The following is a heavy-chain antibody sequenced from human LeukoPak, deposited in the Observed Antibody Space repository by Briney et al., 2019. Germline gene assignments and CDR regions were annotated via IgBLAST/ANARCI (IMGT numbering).Heavy chain of an antibody. CDR1: GYTLTSYA. J-gene: IGHJ5*02. CDR3: AKDQYYDSKGWFDA. CDR2: ISTYNGNT. Sequence: ASVKVSCKASGYTLTSYAMNWVRQAPGQGLEWMGWISTYNGNTNYAPKLQGRVTMTTDTSTNTAYMDLRSLRSDDTAVYYCAKDQYYDSKGWFDAWGQGTLVTVSS. V-gene: IGHV1-18*01. D-gene: IGHD3-22*01.